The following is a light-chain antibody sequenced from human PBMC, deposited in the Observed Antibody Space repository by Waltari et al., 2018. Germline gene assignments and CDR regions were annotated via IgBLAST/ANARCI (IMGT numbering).Light chain of an antibody. CDR2: AAA. J-gene: IGKJ4*01. CDR3: QQSYTTPSLT. CDR1: QSISTY. Sequence: DIQMTQSPSSLSAYVGDTVTVTCRASQSISTYLNWYQQKPGKAPKLLIYAAASLQRGVASRFRGSVSGTEFTLTISSLQPEDFATYYCQQSYTTPSLTFGGGTKVEMK. V-gene: IGKV1-39*01.